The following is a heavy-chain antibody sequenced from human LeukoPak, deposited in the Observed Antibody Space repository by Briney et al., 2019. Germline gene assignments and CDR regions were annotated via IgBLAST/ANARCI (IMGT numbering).Heavy chain of an antibody. CDR1: GYTLTSYY. CDR3: ARDLRLRFLEWLLRHGMDV. Sequence: GASVKVSCTASGYTLTSYYMHWVRQAPGQGLEWMGIINPSGGSTSYAQKFQGRVTMTRDTSTSTVYMELSSLRSEDAAVYYCARDLRLRFLEWLLRHGMDVWGQGTTVTVSS. CDR2: INPSGGST. D-gene: IGHD3-3*01. V-gene: IGHV1-46*01. J-gene: IGHJ6*02.